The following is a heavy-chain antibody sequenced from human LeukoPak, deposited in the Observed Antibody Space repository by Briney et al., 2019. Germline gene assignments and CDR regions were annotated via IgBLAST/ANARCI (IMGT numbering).Heavy chain of an antibody. CDR2: ISGSGSGGST. Sequence: GGSLRLSCAASGFTFSSSAMSWVRQAAGKGLEWVSNISGSGSGGSTYYADSVKGRFTISRDNSKNTLYLQMNSLRAEDTAVYYCAKDIYYGSGARSGRYMDVWGKGTTVTISS. CDR3: AKDIYYGSGARSGRYMDV. V-gene: IGHV3-23*01. J-gene: IGHJ6*03. CDR1: GFTFSSSA. D-gene: IGHD3-10*01.